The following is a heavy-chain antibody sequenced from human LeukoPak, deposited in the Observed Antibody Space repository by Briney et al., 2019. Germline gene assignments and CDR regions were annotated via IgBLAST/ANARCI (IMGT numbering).Heavy chain of an antibody. CDR2: IYIIWTT. CDR3: SSDSSVLRDGYNYLQWYLDL. CDR1: GGSISSYY. V-gene: IGHV4-4*07. D-gene: IGHD5-24*01. J-gene: IGHJ2*01. Sequence: SETLSLTCTVSGGSISSYYWSWIWQPARKGLGWNGSIYIIWTTNSNPSLTIRGPISIYMSKNKFHLNLTPVTATATDAYYYSSDSSVLRDGYNYLQWYLDLWRRGTLVSVYS.